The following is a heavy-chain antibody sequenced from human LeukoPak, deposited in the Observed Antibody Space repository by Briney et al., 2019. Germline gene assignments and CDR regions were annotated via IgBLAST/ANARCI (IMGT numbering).Heavy chain of an antibody. CDR2: ISSSGSTI. CDR1: GFTFSDYY. J-gene: IGHJ5*02. CDR3: AETGSVLRFWVLP. D-gene: IGHD3-3*01. V-gene: IGHV3-11*04. Sequence: GGSLRLSCAASGFTFSDYYMSWIRQAPGKGLEWVSYISSSGSTIYYADSVKGRFTISRDNAKNSLYLQMNSLRAEDTAVYYCAETGSVLRFWVLPWGQGTLVTVSS.